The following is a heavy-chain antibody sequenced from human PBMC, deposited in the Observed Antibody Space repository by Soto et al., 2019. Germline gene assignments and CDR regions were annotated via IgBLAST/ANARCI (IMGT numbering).Heavy chain of an antibody. V-gene: IGHV3-23*01. CDR3: AKDRAYPRDYFHY. CDR1: GFTFSSYA. CDR2: ISINGQGI. Sequence: GGSLRLSCAASGFTFSSYAMSWVRQAPGKWLEWVSAISINGQGIYYADSVRGLFTISRDNSRNTVFLHMDSLRAEDTAVYYCAKDRAYPRDYFHYWGQGILVTVSS. J-gene: IGHJ4*02.